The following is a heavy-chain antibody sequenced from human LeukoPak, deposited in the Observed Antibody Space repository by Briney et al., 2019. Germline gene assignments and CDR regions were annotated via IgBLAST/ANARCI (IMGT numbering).Heavy chain of an antibody. V-gene: IGHV4-59*08. CDR2: IYYSGST. CDR1: GGSISSYY. D-gene: IGHD1-14*01. J-gene: IGHJ4*02. Sequence: RPSETLSLTCTVSGGSISSYYWGWIRQPPGKGLEWIGNIYYSGSTNYNPSLKSRVTISVDTSKNQFSLKLSSVTAADTAVYYCARLVVDRKKRGGYYFDYWGQGTLVTVSS. CDR3: ARLVVDRKKRGGYYFDY.